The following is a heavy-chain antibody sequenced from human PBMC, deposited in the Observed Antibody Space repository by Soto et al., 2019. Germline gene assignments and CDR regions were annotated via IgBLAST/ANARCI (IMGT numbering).Heavy chain of an antibody. CDR2: IIPIFGTA. CDR1: GGTFSSYA. D-gene: IGHD2-2*01. Sequence: GASVKVSCKASGGTFSSYAISWVRQAPGQGLEWMGGIIPIFGTANYAQKFQGRVTITADESTSTAYMELSSLRSEDTAVYYCATSNRGDIVVVPAAAYYYYYGMDVWGQGTTVTVSS. CDR3: ATSNRGDIVVVPAAAYYYYYGMDV. V-gene: IGHV1-69*13. J-gene: IGHJ6*02.